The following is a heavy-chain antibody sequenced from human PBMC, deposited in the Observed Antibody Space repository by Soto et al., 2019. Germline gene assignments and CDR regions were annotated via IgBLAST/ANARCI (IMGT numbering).Heavy chain of an antibody. D-gene: IGHD3-10*01. J-gene: IGHJ5*02. CDR2: IYYIGST. CDR3: ARSIKPSWFDP. Sequence: SETLSLTCSVSGGSISNYYWSWIRQPPGKGLEWIGYIYYIGSTNYNPSLKSRVTMSVDTSKNQVSLKLTSVTAADTAVYYCARSIKPSWFDPWGHGTLVTVSS. V-gene: IGHV4-59*01. CDR1: GGSISNYY.